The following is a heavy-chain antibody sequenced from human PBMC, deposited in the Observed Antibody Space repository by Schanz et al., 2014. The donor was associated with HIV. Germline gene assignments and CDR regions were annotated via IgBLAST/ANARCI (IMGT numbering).Heavy chain of an antibody. CDR3: AKMARSVAANTNFDY. V-gene: IGHV3-23*01. D-gene: IGHD6-19*01. J-gene: IGHJ4*02. Sequence: EVQLLESGGGLVQAGGSLRLSCAASGFTFKSYAMSWVRQAPGKGLEWVSAISATGGSTYYADSVKGRFTISRDNSKNTLYLQMNSLRVEDTAVYYCAKMARSVAANTNFDYWGQGTLVTVSS. CDR1: GFTFKSYA. CDR2: ISATGGST.